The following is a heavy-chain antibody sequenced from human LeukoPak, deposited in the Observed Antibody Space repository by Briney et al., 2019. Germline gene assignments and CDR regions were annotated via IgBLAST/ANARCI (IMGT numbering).Heavy chain of an antibody. CDR3: ARSPYPGIRRRYFDY. CDR1: GGSFSGYY. CDR2: INHSGST. J-gene: IGHJ4*02. D-gene: IGHD5-18*01. Sequence: PSETLSLTCAVYGGSFSGYYWSWIRQPPGKGLEWIGEINHSGSTNYNPSLKSRVTISVDTSKNQFSLKLSSVTAADTAVYYCARSPYPGIRRRYFDYWGQGTLVTVSS. V-gene: IGHV4-34*01.